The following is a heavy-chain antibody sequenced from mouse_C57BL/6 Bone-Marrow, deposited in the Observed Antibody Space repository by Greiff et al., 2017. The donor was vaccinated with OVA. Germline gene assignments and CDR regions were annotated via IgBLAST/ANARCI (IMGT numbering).Heavy chain of an antibody. CDR1: GYTFTSYW. V-gene: IGHV1-50*01. Sequence: QVQLQQPGAELVKPGASVKLSCKASGYTFTSYWMQWVKQRPGQGLEWIGGIDPSDSYTNYNQKFKGKATFTVDTSSSTAYMQLSSLTSEDSAVYYCARRSTWLRRRGYAMDYWGQGTSVTVSS. CDR3: ARRSTWLRRRGYAMDY. D-gene: IGHD2-2*01. J-gene: IGHJ4*01. CDR2: IDPSDSYT.